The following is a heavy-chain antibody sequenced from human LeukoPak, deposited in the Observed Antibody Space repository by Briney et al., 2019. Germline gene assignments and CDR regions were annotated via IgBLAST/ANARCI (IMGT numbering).Heavy chain of an antibody. CDR2: IYYSGST. CDR3: ARGRLVAGTFDY. V-gene: IGHV4-31*03. D-gene: IGHD6-19*01. CDR1: GGSISSPTYY. J-gene: IGHJ4*02. Sequence: PSETLSLTCTVSGGSISSPTYYWSWIRQHPGKGLEWIGYIYYSGSTYYNPSLKSRVTISVDTSKNQFSLKLSSVTAADTAVYYCARGRLVAGTFDYWGQGTLVTVSS.